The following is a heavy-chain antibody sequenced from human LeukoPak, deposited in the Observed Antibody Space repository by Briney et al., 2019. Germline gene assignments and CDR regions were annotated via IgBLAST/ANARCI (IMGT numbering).Heavy chain of an antibody. CDR2: INHSGST. J-gene: IGHJ4*02. D-gene: IGHD3-22*01. CDR1: GGSFSGYY. V-gene: IGHV4-34*01. CDR3: ARDGLYYYDSSGYYYEPRFDY. Sequence: SETLSLTCAVYGGSFSGYYWSWIRQPPGKGLEWIGEINHSGSTNYNPSLKSRVTMSVDTSKNQFSLKLSSVTAADTAVYYCARDGLYYYDSSGYYYEPRFDYWGQGTLVTVSS.